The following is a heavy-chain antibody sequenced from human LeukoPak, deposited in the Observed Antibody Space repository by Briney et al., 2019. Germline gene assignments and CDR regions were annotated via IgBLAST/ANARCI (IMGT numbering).Heavy chain of an antibody. V-gene: IGHV4-30-4*01. CDR3: ARDLLGTTHDHYYYGMDV. CDR2: IYYSGST. CDR1: GGSISSGDYY. D-gene: IGHD1-7*01. J-gene: IGHJ6*02. Sequence: PSQTLSLTCTVSGGSISSGDYYWSWIRRPPGKGLEWIGYIYYSGSTYYNPSLKSRVTISVDTSKNQFSLKLSSVTAADTAVYYCARDLLGTTHDHYYYGMDVWGQGTTVTVSS.